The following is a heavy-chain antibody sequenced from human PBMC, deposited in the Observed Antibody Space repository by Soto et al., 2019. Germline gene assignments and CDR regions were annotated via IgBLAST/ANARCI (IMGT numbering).Heavy chain of an antibody. CDR2: IYPTGTT. V-gene: IGHV4-30-2*01. J-gene: IGHJ6*03. CDR1: GGSISSGGYS. D-gene: IGHD3-10*01. CDR3: AIAPPGPAPRWLV. Sequence: SETLSLTCTVSGGSISSGGYSWSWIRQPPGKGLEWIGYIYPTGTTYYNPSLKNRVTISIDTSQNQFSLQLTSMTAADTAVYYCAIAPPGPAPRWLVSCNRTTGTVSS.